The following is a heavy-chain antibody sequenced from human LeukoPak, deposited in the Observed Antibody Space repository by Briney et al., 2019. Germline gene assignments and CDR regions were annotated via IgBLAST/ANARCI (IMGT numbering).Heavy chain of an antibody. CDR3: AKDVALWFMGAFDI. J-gene: IGHJ3*02. D-gene: IGHD3-10*01. CDR2: ISGSGGST. V-gene: IGHV3-23*01. Sequence: GGSLRLSCAASGFTFSSYAMSWVRQVPGKGLEWVSAISGSGGSTYYADSVKGRFTISRHNSKNTLYRQMNSLRAEDTAVYYCAKDVALWFMGAFDIWGQGTMVTVSS. CDR1: GFTFSSYA.